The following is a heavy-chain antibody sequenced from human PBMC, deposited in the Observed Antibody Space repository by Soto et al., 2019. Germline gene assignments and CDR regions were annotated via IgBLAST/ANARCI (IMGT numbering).Heavy chain of an antibody. V-gene: IGHV4-30-4*01. CDR2: IYDSGST. CDR3: ALKTYVDFWSDRNWFDP. J-gene: IGHJ5*02. CDR1: GASISSGDYY. D-gene: IGHD3-3*01. Sequence: PSETRSLTCTVTGASISSGDYYWCCGRQPPGKGLEWIGYIYDSGSTYYNPSLKSRVAISVDTSKNQFSLRLNSVTAADTAVYYCALKTYVDFWSDRNWFDPWGQGTLVTVSS.